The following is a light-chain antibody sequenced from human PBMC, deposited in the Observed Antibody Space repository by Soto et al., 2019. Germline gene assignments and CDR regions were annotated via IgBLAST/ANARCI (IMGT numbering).Light chain of an antibody. CDR1: QSVSSW. CDR3: QQCNSYGRT. J-gene: IGKJ1*01. V-gene: IGKV1-5*03. CDR2: KAS. Sequence: DIQMTQSPSTLSASVGDRVTITCRASQSVSSWLAWYQQKPGKAPKLLIYKASSLESGVPSRFSGSGSGTEFTLTISSLQPDDFATYYCQQCNSYGRTFGQGTKVDIK.